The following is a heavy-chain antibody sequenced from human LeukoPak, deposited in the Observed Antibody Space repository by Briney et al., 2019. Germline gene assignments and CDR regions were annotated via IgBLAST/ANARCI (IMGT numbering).Heavy chain of an antibody. CDR3: AQGVVMTSNWFDS. CDR1: GGSISSGGYY. D-gene: IGHD2-21*02. J-gene: IGHJ5*01. V-gene: IGHV4-31*03. Sequence: PSQTLSLTSTVSGGSISSGGYYWNWIRQHPGKGLEWIGYIYYSGSTYYNPSTKSRVTITVYTSKNRFTLKLSAVTAADTAETIGAQGVVMTSNWFDSWGQGTLVTVSS. CDR2: IYYSGST.